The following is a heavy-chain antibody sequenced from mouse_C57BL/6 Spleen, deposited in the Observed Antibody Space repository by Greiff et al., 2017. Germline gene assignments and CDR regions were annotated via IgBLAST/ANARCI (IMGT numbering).Heavy chain of an antibody. CDR2: IDPSDSYT. J-gene: IGHJ3*01. Sequence: QVQLQQPGAELVMPGASVKLSCKASGYTFTSYWMHWVKQRPGQGLEWIGEIDPSDSYTNYNQKFKGKSTLTVDKSSSTAYMQLSSLTSEDSAVYYCARWPDYDYGGAYWGQGTLVTVSA. CDR3: ARWPDYDYGGAY. D-gene: IGHD2-4*01. CDR1: GYTFTSYW. V-gene: IGHV1-69*01.